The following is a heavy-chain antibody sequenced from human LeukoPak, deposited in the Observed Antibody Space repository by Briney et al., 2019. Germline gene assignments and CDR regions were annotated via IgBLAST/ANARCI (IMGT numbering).Heavy chain of an antibody. CDR3: ARSGSYTFDY. J-gene: IGHJ4*02. Sequence: PGGSLRLSCAASGFTFSNYAMHWVRQAPGKGPEYVSSISSNGGSTYYANSVKGRFTISRGNSKNTLYLQMGSLRAEDMAVYYCARSGSYTFDYWGQGTLVTVSS. CDR1: GFTFSNYA. V-gene: IGHV3-64*01. CDR2: ISSNGGST. D-gene: IGHD2-15*01.